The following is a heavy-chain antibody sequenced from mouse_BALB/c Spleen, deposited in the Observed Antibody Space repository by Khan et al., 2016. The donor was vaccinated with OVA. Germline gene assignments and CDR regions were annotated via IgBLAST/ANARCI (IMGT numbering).Heavy chain of an antibody. CDR1: GFSLTGYG. J-gene: IGHJ1*01. CDR3: ATYGSSFPGYFDV. Sequence: QVQLKESGPGLVAPSQSLSITCTVPGFSLTGYGVNWVRQPPGKGLEWLGMIWGDGSTDYNSALKSRLSISKDNSKSQVFLKMNSLQTDDTARYXCATYGSSFPGYFDVWGAGTTVTVSS. D-gene: IGHD1-1*01. V-gene: IGHV2-6-7*01. CDR2: IWGDGST.